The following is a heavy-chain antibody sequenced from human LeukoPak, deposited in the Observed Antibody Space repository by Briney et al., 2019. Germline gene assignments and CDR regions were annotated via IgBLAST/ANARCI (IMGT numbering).Heavy chain of an antibody. CDR3: ARDSRFLTGYYNY. CDR1: GGSISSGDYY. J-gene: IGHJ4*02. V-gene: IGHV4-30-4*01. D-gene: IGHD3-9*01. Sequence: PSETLSLTCTVSGGSISSGDYYWSWIRQPPGKGLEWIGYIYYSGSTYYNPSLKSRVTISVDTSKNQFSLKLSSVTAADTVVYYCARDSRFLTGYYNYWGQGTLVTVSS. CDR2: IYYSGST.